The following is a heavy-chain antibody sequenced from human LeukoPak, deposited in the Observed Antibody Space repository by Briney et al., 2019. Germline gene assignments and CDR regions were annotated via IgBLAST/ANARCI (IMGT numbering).Heavy chain of an antibody. CDR3: AKLNRVAIIRGESGFDY. D-gene: IGHD3-10*01. CDR2: ISGSGTTT. Sequence: PGGSLRLSCAASGFTFSNYAISWVRQAPGKGLERVTGISGSGTTTYFADSVKGRFTISRDNSDDTVYLQMNSLRAEDTALYYCAKLNRVAIIRGESGFDYWGQGTLVTVSS. CDR1: GFTFSNYA. J-gene: IGHJ4*02. V-gene: IGHV3-23*01.